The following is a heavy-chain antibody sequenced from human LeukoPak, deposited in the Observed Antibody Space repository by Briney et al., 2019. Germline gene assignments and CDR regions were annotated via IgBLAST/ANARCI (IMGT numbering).Heavy chain of an antibody. V-gene: IGHV3-30*18. J-gene: IGHJ4*02. CDR1: GFTFSSYG. Sequence: GGSLRLSCAASGFTFSSYGMHWVRQAPGKGLEWVAVISYDGSNKYYADSVKGRFTISRDNSKNALYLQMNSLRAEDTAVYYCAKDGSSGFFDFDYWGQGTLVTVSS. D-gene: IGHD3-22*01. CDR2: ISYDGSNK. CDR3: AKDGSSGFFDFDY.